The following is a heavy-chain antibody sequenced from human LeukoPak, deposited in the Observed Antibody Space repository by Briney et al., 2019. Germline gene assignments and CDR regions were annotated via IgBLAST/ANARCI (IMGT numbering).Heavy chain of an antibody. CDR3: AKDYSDSRVADVFLEY. D-gene: IGHD2-21*01. V-gene: IGHV3-23*01. CDR1: GLTFSDYA. J-gene: IGHJ4*02. CDR2: ITSGFTP. Sequence: GGSLRLSCAASGLTFSDYAMSWFRQAPGKGLEYLAVITSGFTPLYADFVKGRFTVSRDNSKSTFHLQMNSLRAEDTAVYFCAKDYSDSRVADVFLEYWGQGTLVTVSS.